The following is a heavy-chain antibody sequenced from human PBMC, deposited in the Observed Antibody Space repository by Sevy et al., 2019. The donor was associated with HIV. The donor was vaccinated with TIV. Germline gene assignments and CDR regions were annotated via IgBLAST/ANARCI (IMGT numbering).Heavy chain of an antibody. CDR3: ARDLPHLLPWELSRGSDF. CDR2: ISHDEIHK. D-gene: IGHD3-16*01. Sequence: GGSLRLSCTAYGFTFSNYAVHWVRQAPGKWLEWVAIISHDEIHKDFADSVRGRFSISRDTSKNTSYLQMNSLRPEDTAVYYCARDLPHLLPWELSRGSDFWGQGILVTVSS. CDR1: GFTFSNYA. J-gene: IGHJ4*02. V-gene: IGHV3-30*04.